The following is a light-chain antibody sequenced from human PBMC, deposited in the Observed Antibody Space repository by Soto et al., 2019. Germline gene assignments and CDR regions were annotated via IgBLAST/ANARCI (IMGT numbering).Light chain of an antibody. J-gene: IGKJ4*01. Sequence: EIVMTQSPATVSVSPGERGTLSCRASQSAISNLAWYQQKPGQTPRLLIYDASTRATGIPARFSGSGSGTEFTLTISSLLSEDFAVYYCHQYYKWPLTFGGGTKVEIK. V-gene: IGKV3-15*01. CDR2: DAS. CDR1: QSAISN. CDR3: HQYYKWPLT.